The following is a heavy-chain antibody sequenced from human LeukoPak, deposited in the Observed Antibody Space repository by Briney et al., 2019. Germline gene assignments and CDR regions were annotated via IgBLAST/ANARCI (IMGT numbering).Heavy chain of an antibody. J-gene: IGHJ4*02. V-gene: IGHV3-23*01. CDR3: AKQTQRPDY. CDR2: ISGSGSST. Sequence: GGSLRLSCAASGFTFSNYAMTWVRQAPGKGLEWVSGISGSGSSTYYADSVKGRFTLSRDYPKNTLYLQMNSLRAEDTAVYYCAKQTQRPDYWGQGTLVTVSS. CDR1: GFTFSNYA.